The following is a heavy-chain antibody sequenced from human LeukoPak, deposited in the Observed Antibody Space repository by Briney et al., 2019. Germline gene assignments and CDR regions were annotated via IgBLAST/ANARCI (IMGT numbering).Heavy chain of an antibody. Sequence: ASVKVSCKASGGTFSSYAISWVRQAPGQGLEWMGIINPSGGSTSHAQKFQGRVTMTRDTSTSTVYMELSSLRSEDTAVYYCARGKPRTRDLDYWGQGTLVTVSS. V-gene: IGHV1-46*01. CDR3: ARGKPRTRDLDY. CDR2: INPSGGST. D-gene: IGHD1-7*01. J-gene: IGHJ4*02. CDR1: GGTFSSYA.